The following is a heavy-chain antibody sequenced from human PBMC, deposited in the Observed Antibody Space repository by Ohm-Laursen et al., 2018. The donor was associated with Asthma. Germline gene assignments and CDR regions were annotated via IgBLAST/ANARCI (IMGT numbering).Heavy chain of an antibody. Sequence: SLRLSCAASGFTFSSYGMHWVRQAPGKGLEWVAVISYDGSNKYYADSVKGRFTISRDDSKNTLYLQMNSLRPDDTAVYYCARDVMEWYLPAFDFRGQGTLVTVSS. CDR2: ISYDGSNK. D-gene: IGHD3-3*01. J-gene: IGHJ4*02. CDR3: ARDVMEWYLPAFDF. CDR1: GFTFSSYG. V-gene: IGHV3-30*03.